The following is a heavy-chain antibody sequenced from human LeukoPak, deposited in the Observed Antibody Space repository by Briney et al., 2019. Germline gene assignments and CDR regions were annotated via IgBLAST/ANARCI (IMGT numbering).Heavy chain of an antibody. Sequence: GGSLRLSCAASGFTVSTDHMSWVRQAPGKGLEWVAVILYDGSNQYYTDSVKGRFTISRDNSRNTLYLQMNSLKVEDTAVYYCARDFRDYRDYVAYFDSWGQGTLVTVSS. CDR2: ILYDGSNQ. J-gene: IGHJ4*02. V-gene: IGHV3-30-3*01. CDR3: ARDFRDYRDYVAYFDS. D-gene: IGHD4-17*01. CDR1: GFTVSTDH.